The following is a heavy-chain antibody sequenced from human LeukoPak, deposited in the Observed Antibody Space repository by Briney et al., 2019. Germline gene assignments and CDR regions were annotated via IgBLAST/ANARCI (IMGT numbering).Heavy chain of an antibody. CDR3: AKGPHYEFWSGYGDY. CDR1: GFTFSSYA. J-gene: IGHJ4*02. Sequence: GGSLRLSCAASGFTFSSYAMSWVRQAPGKGLEWISAISGSGGSTYYADSVKGRFTISRDNSKNTLYLQMNSLRAEDTAVYFCAKGPHYEFWSGYGDYWGQGTLVTVSS. D-gene: IGHD3-3*01. CDR2: ISGSGGST. V-gene: IGHV3-23*01.